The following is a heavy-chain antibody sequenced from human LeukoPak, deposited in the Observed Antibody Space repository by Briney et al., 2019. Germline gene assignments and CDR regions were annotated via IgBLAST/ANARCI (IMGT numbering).Heavy chain of an antibody. CDR2: VYNSGTT. CDR3: ARGAVVNGLDV. J-gene: IGHJ6*02. Sequence: SETLSLTCTVSGGSVSSGSYYWSWIPQPPGTRLEWIGYVYNSGTTNYYPSFKSRVTMSVDTSKNQFSLKLSSVTAADTAVYYCARGAVVNGLDVWGQGTTVTVSS. V-gene: IGHV4-61*01. CDR1: GGSVSSGSYY. D-gene: IGHD5-18*01.